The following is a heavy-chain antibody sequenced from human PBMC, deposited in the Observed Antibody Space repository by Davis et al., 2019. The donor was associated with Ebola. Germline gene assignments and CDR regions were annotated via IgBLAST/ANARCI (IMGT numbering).Heavy chain of an antibody. V-gene: IGHV3-7*03. J-gene: IGHJ4*02. CDR3: SRLRRAEAENY. CDR2: INQDGSDQ. Sequence: GGSLRLSCAASGFTFSNYAMHWVRQAPGKGLEWVANINQDGSDQQYVGSVKGRFTVSRDNAKNSLYLQLNSLRAEDTAMYYCSRLRRAEAENYWGQGTLVIVSS. D-gene: IGHD1-14*01. CDR1: GFTFSNYA.